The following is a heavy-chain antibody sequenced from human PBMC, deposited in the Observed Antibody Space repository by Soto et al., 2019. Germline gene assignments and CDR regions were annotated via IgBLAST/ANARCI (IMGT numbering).Heavy chain of an antibody. D-gene: IGHD1-26*01. Sequence: QAQLVQSGAEVKKPGSSVKVSCKASGGTFSSYGISWVRQAPGQGLEWMGGINPIFDTVNYAQRFQGRVTITADKPTSTAYMELSSLRSDDTAIYYCAREGISGNYYPYWGQGTLVTVSS. J-gene: IGHJ4*02. CDR3: AREGISGNYYPY. CDR1: GGTFSSYG. CDR2: INPIFDTV. V-gene: IGHV1-69*06.